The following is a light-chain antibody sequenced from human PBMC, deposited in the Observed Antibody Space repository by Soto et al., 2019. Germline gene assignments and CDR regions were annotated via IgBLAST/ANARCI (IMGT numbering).Light chain of an antibody. Sequence: EIVMTQSPATLSLSPGERATLSCRASQSVSSNLAGYQQKPDQAPSLLLYGTSTRATSIPARFSGSGSGTDFPLTISSLQCEDFAVLYCQQYSNSPPLTSGGGTRVEIK. V-gene: IGKV3-15*01. CDR3: QQYSNSPPLT. CDR2: GTS. CDR1: QSVSSN. J-gene: IGKJ4*01.